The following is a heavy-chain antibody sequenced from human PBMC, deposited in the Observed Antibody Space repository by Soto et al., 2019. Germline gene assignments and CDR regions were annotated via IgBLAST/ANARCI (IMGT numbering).Heavy chain of an antibody. D-gene: IGHD2-2*01. Sequence: QVQLQESGPGLLEPSGTLSLTCDVSGGSMRNYDWWSRIRQTPGKGLEWIGEISHYGNTNYNPSLKSRVTMSIDTSKNQFSLKVRSLTAADTAMYYCARNGDCTSGICYVGWFDPWGQGTLVSVSS. V-gene: IGHV4-4*02. CDR1: GGSMRNYDW. J-gene: IGHJ5*02. CDR3: ARNGDCTSGICYVGWFDP. CDR2: ISHYGNT.